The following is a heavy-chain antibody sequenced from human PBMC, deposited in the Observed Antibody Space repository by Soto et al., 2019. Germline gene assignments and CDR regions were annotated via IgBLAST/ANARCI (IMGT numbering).Heavy chain of an antibody. V-gene: IGHV1-18*01. CDR1: GYTFTSYG. D-gene: IGHD1-1*01. CDR2: ISAHTGNT. J-gene: IGHJ4*02. CDR3: ARGRYGDY. Sequence: QVHLVQSGAEVKKPGASVKVSCKASGYTFTSYGITWVRQAPGQGLEWMGWISAHTGNTDYAQKLQGRVIVTRDTSPSTAYMELRSLRSGDTAVYYCARGRYGDYWGQGALVTVSS.